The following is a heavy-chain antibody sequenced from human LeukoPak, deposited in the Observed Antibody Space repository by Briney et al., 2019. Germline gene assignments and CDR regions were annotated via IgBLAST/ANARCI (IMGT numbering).Heavy chain of an antibody. V-gene: IGHV4-59*01. CDR2: IYYSGST. CDR1: GGSISSYY. Sequence: SETLSLTCTVSGGSISSYYWSWIRQPPGKGLEWIGYIYYSGSTNYNPSLKSRVTISVDTSKNQFSLKLSSVTAADTAVYYCASGYYDSSGYKSGDYWGQGTLVTVSS. D-gene: IGHD3-22*01. CDR3: ASGYYDSSGYKSGDY. J-gene: IGHJ4*02.